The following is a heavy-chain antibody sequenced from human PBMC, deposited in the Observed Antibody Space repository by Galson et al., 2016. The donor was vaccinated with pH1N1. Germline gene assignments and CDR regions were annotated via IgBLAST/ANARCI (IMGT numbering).Heavy chain of an antibody. V-gene: IGHV4-39*01. CDR2: IYYSGST. CDR1: GGSVGSDCY. CDR3: ARPSRNFGDYAY. J-gene: IGHJ4*02. Sequence: SETLSLTCSASGGSVGSDCYWGWIRQPPGKGLEWIGSIYYSGSTYYNPSLRGRVTISMDTSRNQLSLMLTSVTAADTAVYYCARPSRNFGDYAYWGQGTLVAVSS. D-gene: IGHD4-17*01.